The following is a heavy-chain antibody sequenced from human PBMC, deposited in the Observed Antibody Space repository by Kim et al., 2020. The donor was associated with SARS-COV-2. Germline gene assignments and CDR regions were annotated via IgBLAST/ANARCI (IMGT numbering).Heavy chain of an antibody. Sequence: FQGRVTITRDTSASTAYMELSSLRSEDTAVYYCARDETLLWFGELFTFLYWGQGTLVTVSS. D-gene: IGHD3-10*01. CDR3: ARDETLLWFGELFTFLY. V-gene: IGHV1-3*01. J-gene: IGHJ4*02.